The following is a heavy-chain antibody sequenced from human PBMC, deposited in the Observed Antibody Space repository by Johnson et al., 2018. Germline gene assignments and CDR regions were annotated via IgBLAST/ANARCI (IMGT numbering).Heavy chain of an antibody. V-gene: IGHV3-23*04. D-gene: IGHD3-22*01. Sequence: VQLVQSGGGLVKPGGSLRLSCAASGFTFSSYSMNWVRQAPGKGLEWVSAISGSGGSTYYADSVKGRFTITRDNFKNTLYLQMNSLRAEDTAIYYCAKELVVGASYYYYMDIWGKGTTVTVSS. CDR1: GFTFSSYS. CDR3: AKELVVGASYYYYMDI. CDR2: ISGSGGST. J-gene: IGHJ6*03.